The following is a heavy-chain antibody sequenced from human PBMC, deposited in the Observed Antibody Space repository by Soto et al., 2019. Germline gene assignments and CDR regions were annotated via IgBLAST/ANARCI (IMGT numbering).Heavy chain of an antibody. D-gene: IGHD6-19*01. V-gene: IGHV3-7*01. CDR3: AIDPSATGTGWYYFDF. CDR1: GFNFGSHW. CDR2: IKQDGSGE. Sequence: EVQLVESGGGLVQPGGSLRLSCAASGFNFGSHWMSWVRQAPGKGLEWVASIKQDGSGEYYVDSVKGRFTISRDNAKNSLYLQMNSLRAEDTAVYYCAIDPSATGTGWYYFDFWGQGTLVTVS. J-gene: IGHJ4*02.